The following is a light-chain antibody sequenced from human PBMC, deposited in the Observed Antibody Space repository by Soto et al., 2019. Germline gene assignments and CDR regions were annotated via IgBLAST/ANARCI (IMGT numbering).Light chain of an antibody. J-gene: IGLJ1*01. CDR3: VSFTSSTTYV. CDR1: SSDVGGYNY. Sequence: QFALTQPASVSGSPGQSITISCTGASSDVGGYNYVSWYQQHPGRAPKLMLYEVSKRPSGVSNRFSGSKSGSTASLIISRLQTEDEADYYCVSFTSSTTYVFGSGTKLTVL. CDR2: EVS. V-gene: IGLV2-14*01.